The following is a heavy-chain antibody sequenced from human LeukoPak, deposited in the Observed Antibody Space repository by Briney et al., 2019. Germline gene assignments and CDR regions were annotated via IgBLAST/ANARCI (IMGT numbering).Heavy chain of an antibody. J-gene: IGHJ4*02. CDR3: GGLKSSGYLIDH. V-gene: IGHV3-53*01. D-gene: IGHD3-22*01. Sequence: PGGSLRLSCAASGFIVSSNYMSWVRQAPGKGLEWVSVIYSGGNTYYADSVKGRFTISRDNSKNTLYLQIDSLRVDDTAVYYCGGLKSSGYLIDHWGQGTLVTVSS. CDR2: IYSGGNT. CDR1: GFIVSSNY.